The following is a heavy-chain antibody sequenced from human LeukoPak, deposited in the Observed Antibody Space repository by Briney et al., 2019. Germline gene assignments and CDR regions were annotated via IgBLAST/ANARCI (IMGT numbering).Heavy chain of an antibody. CDR2: ISSSSSYI. V-gene: IGHV3-21*01. CDR3: ARARTRARVDLGY. J-gene: IGHJ4*02. Sequence: PGGSLRLSCAASGYTFKSYSKNGVRQAPGKGLEDVSSISSSSSYIYYADSVKGRFTISRDNAKNSLYLKMNSLRAEDTAVYYCARARTRARVDLGYWGQGTLVTVSS. CDR1: GYTFKSYS.